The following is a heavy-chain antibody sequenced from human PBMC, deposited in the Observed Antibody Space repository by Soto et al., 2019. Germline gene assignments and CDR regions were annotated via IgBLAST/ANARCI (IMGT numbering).Heavy chain of an antibody. D-gene: IGHD3-3*01. CDR2: MNPNSGNT. CDR3: ARARTYYDFWSANEDYYGMDV. V-gene: IGHV1-8*01. CDR1: GYTFTSYD. J-gene: IGHJ6*02. Sequence: QVQLVQSGAEVKKPGASVKVSCKASGYTFTSYDINWVRQATGQGLEWMGWMNPNSGNTGYAQKFQGRVTMTRNTSISTAYMELSSLRSEDTAVYYCARARTYYDFWSANEDYYGMDVWGQGTTVTVSS.